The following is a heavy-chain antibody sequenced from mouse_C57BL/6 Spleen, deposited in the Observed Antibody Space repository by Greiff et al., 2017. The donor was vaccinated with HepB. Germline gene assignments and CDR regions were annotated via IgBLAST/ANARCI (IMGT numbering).Heavy chain of an antibody. V-gene: IGHV1-69*01. D-gene: IGHD3-3*01. CDR2: IDPSDSYT. CDR3: ARGVGQGYFDV. J-gene: IGHJ1*03. Sequence: QVQLQQPGAELVMPGASVKLSCKASGYTFTSYWMHWVKQRPGQGLEWIGEIDPSDSYTNYNQKFKGKSTLTVDKSSSTAYMQLSSLTSEDSAVYYCARGVGQGYFDVWGTGTTVTVSS. CDR1: GYTFTSYW.